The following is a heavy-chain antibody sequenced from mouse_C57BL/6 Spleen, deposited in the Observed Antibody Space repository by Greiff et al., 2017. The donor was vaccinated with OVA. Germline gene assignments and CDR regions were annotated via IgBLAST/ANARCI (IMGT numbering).Heavy chain of an antibody. J-gene: IGHJ2*01. D-gene: IGHD4-1*01. CDR2: INYDGSST. CDR3: ARDVNWGYFDY. Sequence: DVKLVESEGGLVQPGSSMKLSCTASGFTFSDYYMAWVRQVPEKGLEWVANINYDGSSTYYLDSLKSRFIISRDNAKNILYLQMSSLKSEDTATYYCARDVNWGYFDYWGQGTTLTVSS. V-gene: IGHV5-16*01. CDR1: GFTFSDYY.